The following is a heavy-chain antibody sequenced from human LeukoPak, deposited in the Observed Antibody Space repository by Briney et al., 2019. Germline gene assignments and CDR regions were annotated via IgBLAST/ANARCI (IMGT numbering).Heavy chain of an antibody. J-gene: IGHJ5*02. V-gene: IGHV1-46*01. Sequence: ASVKVSCKASGYTFTSYYMHWVRQAPGQGLEWVGIINPSGGSTSYAQKFQGRVTMTRDTSTSTVYMELSSLRSEDTAVYYCARGGYYDSSGYYYVYWFDPWDQGTLVTVSS. CDR3: ARGGYYDSSGYYYVYWFDP. D-gene: IGHD3-22*01. CDR2: INPSGGST. CDR1: GYTFTSYY.